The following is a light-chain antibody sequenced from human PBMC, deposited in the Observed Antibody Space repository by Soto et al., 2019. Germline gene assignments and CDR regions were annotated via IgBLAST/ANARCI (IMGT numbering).Light chain of an antibody. J-gene: IGKJ1*01. CDR3: HQYEYVWT. Sequence: DIHMTQSPSTLSASVGDRVTVTCRASQNINKLLAWYQQKPGKAPQLLISKAASLESGVPSRFSGSGSGTEFTLTISSLQPYDVATYYGHQYEYVWTFGQGTKVEIK. CDR2: KAA. CDR1: QNINKL. V-gene: IGKV1-5*03.